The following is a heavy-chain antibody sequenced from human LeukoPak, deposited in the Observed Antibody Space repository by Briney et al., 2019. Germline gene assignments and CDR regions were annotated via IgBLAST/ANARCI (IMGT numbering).Heavy chain of an antibody. V-gene: IGHV1-69*06. D-gene: IGHD3-10*01. J-gene: IGHJ4*02. CDR2: IIPIFGTA. Sequence: SVKVSSKASGGTFSSYAISWVRQAPGQGLEWMGGIIPIFGTANYAQKFQGRVTITADKSTSTAYMELSSLRSEDTAVYYCARDYYGSGSSLQYYFDYWGQGTLVTVSS. CDR3: ARDYYGSGSSLQYYFDY. CDR1: GGTFSSYA.